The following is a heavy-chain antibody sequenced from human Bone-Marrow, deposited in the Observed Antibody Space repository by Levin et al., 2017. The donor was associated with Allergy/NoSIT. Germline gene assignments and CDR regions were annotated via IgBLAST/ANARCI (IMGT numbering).Heavy chain of an antibody. V-gene: IGHV5-51*01. Sequence: GGSLRLSCETSGYNFISYWIGWVRQVPGKGLEWLGIIYPGDSDTTYSPSFQGRVTMSVDKSIATAYLQWTSLKVSDTAVYYCASQDGNIFPFDYWGQGTLVSVSS. CDR1: GYNFISYW. D-gene: IGHD3-9*01. J-gene: IGHJ4*02. CDR3: ASQDGNIFPFDY. CDR2: IYPGDSDT.